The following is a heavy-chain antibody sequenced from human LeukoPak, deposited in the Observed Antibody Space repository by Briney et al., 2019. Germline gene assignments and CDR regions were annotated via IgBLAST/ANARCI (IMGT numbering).Heavy chain of an antibody. Sequence: GGSLRLSCAASGFTFSSYGMHWVRQAPGKGLERVAVISYDGSNKYYADSVKGRFTISRDNSKNTLYLQMNSLGAEDTAVYYCAKDRGSGWYTFGYWGQGTLVTVSS. CDR2: ISYDGSNK. J-gene: IGHJ4*02. D-gene: IGHD6-19*01. CDR1: GFTFSSYG. CDR3: AKDRGSGWYTFGY. V-gene: IGHV3-30*18.